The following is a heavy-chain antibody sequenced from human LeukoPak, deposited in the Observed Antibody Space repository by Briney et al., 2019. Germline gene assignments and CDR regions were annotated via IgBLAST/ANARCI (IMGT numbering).Heavy chain of an antibody. CDR3: ATLVSTRYYFDY. CDR1: GGSISSYY. CDR2: IYYSGST. Sequence: SETLSLTCTVSGGSISSYYWSWIRQPPGKGLEWIGYIYYSGSTNYKPSLKSRVTISVETSKNQFSLRLTSVTAADTAVYFCATLVSTRYYFDYWGQGTLVTVSS. J-gene: IGHJ4*02. D-gene: IGHD5/OR15-5a*01. V-gene: IGHV4-59*08.